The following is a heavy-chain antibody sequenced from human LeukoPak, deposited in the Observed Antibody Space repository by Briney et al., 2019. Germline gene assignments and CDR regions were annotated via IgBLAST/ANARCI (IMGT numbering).Heavy chain of an antibody. CDR1: GFTVSSKY. CDR3: ARALRRKATNKWGQYYYYYYMDV. J-gene: IGHJ6*03. D-gene: IGHD5-12*01. CDR2: IYSGGST. V-gene: IGHV3-53*04. Sequence: PGGSLRLSCAAYGFTVSSKYMSWVRQAPGKGLEWVSVIYSGGSTYYADSVKGRFTITRHNSKNTLYLQMNSLRAEDTAVYYCARALRRKATNKWGQYYYYYYMDVWGKGTTVTVSS.